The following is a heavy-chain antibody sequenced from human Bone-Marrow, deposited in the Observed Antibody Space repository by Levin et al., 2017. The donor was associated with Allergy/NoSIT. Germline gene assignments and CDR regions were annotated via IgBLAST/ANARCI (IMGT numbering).Heavy chain of an antibody. J-gene: IGHJ5*02. CDR2: ISSNGGST. CDR3: VKDNRIAAAGGNWFDP. Sequence: GGSLRLSCSASGFTFSSYAMHWVRQAPGKGLEYVSAISSNGGSTYYADSVKGRFTISRDNSKNTLYLQMSSLRAEDTAVYYCVKDNRIAAAGGNWFDPWGQGTLVTVSS. V-gene: IGHV3-64D*06. D-gene: IGHD6-13*01. CDR1: GFTFSSYA.